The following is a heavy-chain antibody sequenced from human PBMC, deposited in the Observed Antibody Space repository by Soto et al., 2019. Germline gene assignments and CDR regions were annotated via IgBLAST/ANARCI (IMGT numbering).Heavy chain of an antibody. J-gene: IGHJ4*02. D-gene: IGHD3-10*01. CDR1: GFTFSSYG. V-gene: IGHV3-33*01. CDR3: ARDLVRFGELSEYYFDY. Sequence: QVQLVESGGGVVQPGRSLRLSCAASGFTFSSYGMHWVRQAPGKGLEWVAVIWYDGSNKYYADSVKGRFTISRDNSKNXXYLQMNSLRAEDTAVYYCARDLVRFGELSEYYFDYWGQGTLVTVSS. CDR2: IWYDGSNK.